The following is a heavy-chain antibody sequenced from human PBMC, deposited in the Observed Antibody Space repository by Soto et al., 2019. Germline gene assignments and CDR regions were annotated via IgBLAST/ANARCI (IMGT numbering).Heavy chain of an antibody. V-gene: IGHV6-1*01. D-gene: IGHD4-17*01. Sequence: PSQTLSLTCAISGDSVSSNRATWNWFRQSPSRGLEWLGRTYYRSKWYNDYAVSVKSRITINPDTSKNQFSLQLNSVTPEDTAVDYCARDSPGYGDYVLFDYWGQGTLVTVSS. CDR3: ARDSPGYGDYVLFDY. J-gene: IGHJ4*02. CDR2: TYYRSKWYN. CDR1: GDSVSSNRAT.